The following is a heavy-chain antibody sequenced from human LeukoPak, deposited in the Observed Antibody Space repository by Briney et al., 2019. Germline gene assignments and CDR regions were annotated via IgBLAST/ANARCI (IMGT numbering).Heavy chain of an antibody. CDR2: IWYDGSNK. CDR3: AREASSSSIQYYYYGMDV. CDR1: GFTFSSYG. V-gene: IGHV3-33*01. J-gene: IGHJ6*02. D-gene: IGHD6-13*01. Sequence: GRSLRLSCAASGFTFSSYGMHWVRQAPGKGLEWVAVIWYDGSNKYYADSVKGRFTISRDNSKNTLYLQMNSLRAEDTAVYYCAREASSSSIQYYYYGMDVWGQGTTVTVSS.